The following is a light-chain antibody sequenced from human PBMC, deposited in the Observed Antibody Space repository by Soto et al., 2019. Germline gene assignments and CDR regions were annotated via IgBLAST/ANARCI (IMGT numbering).Light chain of an antibody. Sequence: QSALTQPASVSGSPGQSITISCTGTSSDVGGYDYASWYQQHPGKAPKLMVYEVTKRPSGVSTRFSGSKSGNTASLTISGLQSEDESDYFCSSYTSSNTLVVFGGGTKLTVL. J-gene: IGLJ2*01. CDR2: EVT. CDR1: SSDVGGYDY. CDR3: SSYTSSNTLVV. V-gene: IGLV2-14*01.